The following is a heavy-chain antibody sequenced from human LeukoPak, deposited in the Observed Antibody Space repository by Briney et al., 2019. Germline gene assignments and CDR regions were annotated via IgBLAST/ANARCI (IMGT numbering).Heavy chain of an antibody. V-gene: IGHV3-33*01. CDR3: AREDLQSDSHDAFDI. Sequence: GGSLRLSCAASGFTFSTYGMHWVRRAPGKGLEWVAMIWYDGSQKYYADSVKGRFTISRDNSKNTFFLQMDSLRAEDTAVYYCAREDLQSDSHDAFDIWGQGTMVAVSS. J-gene: IGHJ3*02. D-gene: IGHD2-21*02. CDR1: GFTFSTYG. CDR2: IWYDGSQK.